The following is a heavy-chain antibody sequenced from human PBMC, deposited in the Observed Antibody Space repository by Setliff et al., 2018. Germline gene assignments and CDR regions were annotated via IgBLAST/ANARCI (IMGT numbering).Heavy chain of an antibody. Sequence: LRLSCAASGFTFSSFWMSWVRQAPGKGLEWVANIKQDGSEKYYMDSVKGRFTISRDNAKNSLYLQMNSLRAEDTAVYFCARIFLYGTSWYFDNWGQGTLVTVS. CDR2: IKQDGSEK. J-gene: IGHJ4*02. CDR1: GFTFSSFW. D-gene: IGHD3-3*01. CDR3: ARIFLYGTSWYFDN. V-gene: IGHV3-7*03.